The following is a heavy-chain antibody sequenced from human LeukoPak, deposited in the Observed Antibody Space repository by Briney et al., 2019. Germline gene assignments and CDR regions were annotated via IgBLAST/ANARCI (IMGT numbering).Heavy chain of an antibody. D-gene: IGHD6-6*01. V-gene: IGHV3-23*01. CDR1: GFTFSSYG. CDR2: ISGSGGST. J-gene: IGHJ5*02. CDR3: AKRPESSIAARPDNWFDP. Sequence: PGRSLRLSCAASGFTFSSYGMHWVRQAPGKGLEWVSAISGSGGSTYYADSVKGRFTISRDNYKNTLYLQMNSLRAEDTAVYYCAKRPESSIAARPDNWFDPWGQGTLVTVSS.